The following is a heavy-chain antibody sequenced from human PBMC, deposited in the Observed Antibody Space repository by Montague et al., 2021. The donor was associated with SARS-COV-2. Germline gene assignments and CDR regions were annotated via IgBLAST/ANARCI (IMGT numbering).Heavy chain of an antibody. Sequence: SETLSLTCTVSGGSISSYYWSWIRQPPGKGPEWIGYIYYSGSTNYNPSLKSRVTISVDTSKNQFSLKLSSVTAADTAVYYCARRGRKLLPVATTIGGFDIWGQGTMVTVSS. J-gene: IGHJ3*02. D-gene: IGHD5-12*01. CDR3: ARRGRKLLPVATTIGGFDI. V-gene: IGHV4-59*08. CDR1: GGSISSYY. CDR2: IYYSGST.